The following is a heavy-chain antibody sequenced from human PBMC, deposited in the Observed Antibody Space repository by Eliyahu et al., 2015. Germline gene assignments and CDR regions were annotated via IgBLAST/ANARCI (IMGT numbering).Heavy chain of an antibody. Sequence: EVQLVESGGGLVQPGGSLRLPCAASGFTFXSYWMSWVRQAPGKGLGWVANIKQDGSEKYYVDSVKGRFTIFRDNAKNSLYLQMNSLRAEDTAVYYCARVGRFGELSPGWFDPWGQGTLVTVSS. D-gene: IGHD3-10*01. J-gene: IGHJ5*02. CDR1: GFTFXSYW. V-gene: IGHV3-7*04. CDR3: ARVGRFGELSPGWFDP. CDR2: IKQDGSEK.